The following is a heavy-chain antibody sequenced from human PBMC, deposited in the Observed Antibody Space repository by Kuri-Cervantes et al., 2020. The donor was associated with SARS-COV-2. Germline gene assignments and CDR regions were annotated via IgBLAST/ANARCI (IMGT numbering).Heavy chain of an antibody. CDR3: ARDAAFYGSGNHFDY. V-gene: IGHV3-20*04. Sequence: GESLKISCAASGFTFDDYGMSWVRQAPGKGLEWVSGINWNGGSTGYADSVKGRFTISRDNAKNSLYLQMNSLRAEDTAVYYCARDAAFYGSGNHFDYWGQGTLVTVSS. D-gene: IGHD3-10*01. CDR2: INWNGGST. CDR1: GFTFDDYG. J-gene: IGHJ4*02.